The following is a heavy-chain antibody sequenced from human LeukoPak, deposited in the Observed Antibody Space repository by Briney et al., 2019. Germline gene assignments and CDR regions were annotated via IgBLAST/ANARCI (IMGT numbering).Heavy chain of an antibody. CDR2: IYHSGST. Sequence: SQTLSLTCTVSGGSISSGGYYWSWIRQPPGKGLEWIGYIYHSGSTYYNPSLKSRVTISVDRSKNQFSLKLSSVTAADTAVYYCARGLRYSGSYLNAFDIWGQGTMVTVSS. V-gene: IGHV4-30-2*01. J-gene: IGHJ3*02. CDR3: ARGLRYSGSYLNAFDI. D-gene: IGHD1-26*01. CDR1: GGSISSGGYY.